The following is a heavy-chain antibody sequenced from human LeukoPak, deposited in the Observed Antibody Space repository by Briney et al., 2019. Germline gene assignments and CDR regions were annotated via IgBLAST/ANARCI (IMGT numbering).Heavy chain of an antibody. CDR3: AGAIGATPTLDY. J-gene: IGHJ4*02. CDR2: ISGSTSYT. CDR1: GFTFSDFY. D-gene: IGHD1-26*01. V-gene: IGHV3-11*06. Sequence: AGGSLRLSCAASGFTFSDFYMTWIRQAPGKGLEWVSFISGSTSYTSYVDSVKGRFTISRDNAKNSLFLQMNSLRAEDTAVYYCAGAIGATPTLDYWGLGTLVTVSS.